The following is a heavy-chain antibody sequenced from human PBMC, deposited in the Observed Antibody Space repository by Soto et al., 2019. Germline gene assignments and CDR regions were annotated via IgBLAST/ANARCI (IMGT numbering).Heavy chain of an antibody. D-gene: IGHD6-19*01. J-gene: IGHJ4*02. V-gene: IGHV1-46*01. CDR2: INPRGGST. CDR3: ARDPYGSGWYLGY. Sequence: QVQLVQSGAEVKKPGASVKVSCKASGYTFTSYYMHWVRQAPGQGLEWMGIINPRGGSTSYAQKLPGRVTMTRDTSTSTVYMELSSLRSEDTAVYYCARDPYGSGWYLGYWGQGTLVTVSS. CDR1: GYTFTSYY.